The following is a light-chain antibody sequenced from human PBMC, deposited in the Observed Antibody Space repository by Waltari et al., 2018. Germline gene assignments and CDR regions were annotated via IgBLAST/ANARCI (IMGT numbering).Light chain of an antibody. V-gene: IGKV1-39*01. CDR2: AAS. CDR3: QQSYSMRWT. Sequence: DIKMTQSPYSLPASVGQRVTITCRTSQTINNYLSWYQQKPGEVPKLLIYAASTLQSGVPSRFSGSGSGTYFTLTISSLQPEDSAAYYCQQSYSMRWTFGQGTRVEIK. J-gene: IGKJ1*01. CDR1: QTINNY.